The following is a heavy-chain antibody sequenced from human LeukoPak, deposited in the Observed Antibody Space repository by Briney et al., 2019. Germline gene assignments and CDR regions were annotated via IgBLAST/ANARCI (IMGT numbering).Heavy chain of an antibody. J-gene: IGHJ6*03. V-gene: IGHV1-8*03. Sequence: GASVKVSCKASGYTFTSYDINWVRQATGQGLEWMGWMNPNSGNTGYAQKFQGRVTITRNTSISTAYMELSSLRSEDTAVYYCARGNRYNWNYVSLYYYYYMDVWGKGTTVTVSS. CDR3: ARGNRYNWNYVSLYYYYYMDV. D-gene: IGHD1-7*01. CDR2: MNPNSGNT. CDR1: GYTFTSYD.